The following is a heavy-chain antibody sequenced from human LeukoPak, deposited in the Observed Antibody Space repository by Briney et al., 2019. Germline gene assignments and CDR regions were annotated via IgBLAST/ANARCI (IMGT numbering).Heavy chain of an antibody. J-gene: IGHJ5*02. CDR2: INQDGGGK. V-gene: IGHV3-7*04. D-gene: IGHD1-1*01. Sequence: GGSLRLSCAASGFTFSSYGMHWVRQAPGKGLEWVATINQDGGGKYYVDSVKGRFTISRDNAKNSLHLQMSSLRAEDTAVYYCARVRTGTTNWFDPWGQGTLVTVSS. CDR3: ARVRTGTTNWFDP. CDR1: GFTFSSYG.